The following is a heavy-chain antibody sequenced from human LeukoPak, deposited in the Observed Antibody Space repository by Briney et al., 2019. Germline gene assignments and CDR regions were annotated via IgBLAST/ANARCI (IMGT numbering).Heavy chain of an antibody. CDR2: IFYGANT. CDR3: TSGTSFGVIAPYCFHS. J-gene: IGHJ4*02. Sequence: SETLSLTRILSAGSISSSYWNWIRPGPGKRLEWIAYIFYGANTYYNPSLKDRVTMSMHTSKRRVSLNLKSVTAEATAVHYCTSGTSFGVIAPYCFHSWGQGTLVTVSP. D-gene: IGHD3-3*01. CDR1: AGSISSSY. V-gene: IGHV4-59*01.